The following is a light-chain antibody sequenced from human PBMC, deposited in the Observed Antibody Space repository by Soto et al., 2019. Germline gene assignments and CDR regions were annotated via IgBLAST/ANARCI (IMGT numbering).Light chain of an antibody. Sequence: EIVLTPSPATLSLSPGERATLSCRASQSVSSYLAWYQQKPGQAPRLLIYDSSNRATGIPARFSGSGSGTDFTLTISSLEPDDFAVYYCQQRSDWPSTFGGGTKVQIK. CDR3: QQRSDWPST. V-gene: IGKV3-11*01. CDR2: DSS. CDR1: QSVSSY. J-gene: IGKJ4*01.